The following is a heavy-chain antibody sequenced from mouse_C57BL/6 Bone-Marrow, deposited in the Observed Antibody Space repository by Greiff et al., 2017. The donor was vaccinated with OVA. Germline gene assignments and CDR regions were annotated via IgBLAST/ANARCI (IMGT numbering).Heavy chain of an antibody. CDR1: GFSLTSYG. V-gene: IGHV2-5*01. Sequence: QVHVKQSGPGLVQPSQSLSITCTVSGFSLTSYGVHWVRQSPGKGLEWLGVIWRGGSTDYNAAFMSRLSITKDNSKSQVFFKMNSLQADDTAIYYCAKRVTTRLYAMDYWGQGTSVTVSS. D-gene: IGHD2-2*01. CDR2: IWRGGST. CDR3: AKRVTTRLYAMDY. J-gene: IGHJ4*01.